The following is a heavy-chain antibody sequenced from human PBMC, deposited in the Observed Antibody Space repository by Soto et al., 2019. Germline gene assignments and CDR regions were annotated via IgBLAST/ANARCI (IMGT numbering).Heavy chain of an antibody. V-gene: IGHV4-39*07. CDR3: ALNSIAAAGLTDY. CDR1: GGSISSGGYY. D-gene: IGHD6-13*01. J-gene: IGHJ4*02. CDR2: INYSGST. Sequence: SETLSLTCTVSGGSISSGGYYWSWIRQPPGKGLEWIGEINYSGSTNYNPSLKSRVTISVDTSKNQFSLKLSSVTAADTAVYYCALNSIAAAGLTDYWGQGTLVTVSS.